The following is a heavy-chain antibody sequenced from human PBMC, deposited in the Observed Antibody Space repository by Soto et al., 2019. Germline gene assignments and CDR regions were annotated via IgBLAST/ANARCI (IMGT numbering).Heavy chain of an antibody. CDR1: DGSLSGSY. Sequence: SETLSLTCAVSDGSLSGSYWSWIRQSPGKGLEWIGYIYYTGNTYYNPSLKSRVTISIDTSKNQFSLKLTSVTAADTAVYFCARVLGKNWFDTWGHGTLVTVSS. CDR3: ARVLGKNWFDT. V-gene: IGHV4-59*01. D-gene: IGHD7-27*01. CDR2: IYYTGNT. J-gene: IGHJ5*01.